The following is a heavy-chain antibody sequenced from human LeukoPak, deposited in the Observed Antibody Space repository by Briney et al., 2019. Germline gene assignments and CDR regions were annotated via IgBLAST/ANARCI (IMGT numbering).Heavy chain of an antibody. CDR3: AKDLFGYCSSTSCYPHNWFDP. V-gene: IGHV3-30*02. Sequence: SCKVSGYTLTELSMHWVRQAPGKGLEWVAFIRYDGSNKYYADSVKGRFTISRDNSKNTLYLQMNSLRAEDTAVYYCAKDLFGYCSSTSCYPHNWFDPWGQGTLVTVSS. CDR2: IRYDGSNK. J-gene: IGHJ5*02. CDR1: GYTLTELS. D-gene: IGHD2-2*01.